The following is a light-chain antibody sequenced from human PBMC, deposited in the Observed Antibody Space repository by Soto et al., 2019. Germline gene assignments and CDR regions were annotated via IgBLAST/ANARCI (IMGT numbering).Light chain of an antibody. CDR2: GAS. V-gene: IGKV3-20*01. CDR3: QQYGSSPST. CDR1: QSVTYDQ. Sequence: PGERATLSCRASQSVTYDQLAWYRQTPGQAPRLLIYGASSRAAGIPDRFSGSGSGTDFTLTIRRLEPEDFAIYYCQQYGSSPSTFGPGTKVDIK. J-gene: IGKJ3*01.